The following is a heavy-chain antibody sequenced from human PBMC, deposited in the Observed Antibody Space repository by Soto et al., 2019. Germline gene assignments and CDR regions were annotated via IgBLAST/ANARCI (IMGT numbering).Heavy chain of an antibody. CDR1: GYTFTGHY. CDR2: IGPAGGDT. J-gene: IGHJ4*02. CDR3: GRGRSGQLVVFY. Sequence: ASVKVSCKASGYTFTGHYIHWVRQAPRQGPGWVGEIGPAGGDTREAKKFQGRVIMTGDTSITTVYMELNILSPDDTAVYYCGRGRSGQLVVFYWGQGTPVTVSS. V-gene: IGHV1-2*02. D-gene: IGHD3-10*01.